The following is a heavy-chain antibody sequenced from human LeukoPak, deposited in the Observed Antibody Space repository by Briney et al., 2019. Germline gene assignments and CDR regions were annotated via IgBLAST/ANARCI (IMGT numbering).Heavy chain of an antibody. CDR3: TGTIAVDAFDI. CDR2: IRTKANSYAT. V-gene: IGHV3-73*01. Sequence: GGSLRLSCAASGFTFSGSAMHWVRQASGKGLEGVGRIRTKANSYATAYAASVKGRFTISRDDSKNTAYLQINSLKTEDTAMYYCTGTIAVDAFDIWGQGTMVIVSS. D-gene: IGHD2-15*01. J-gene: IGHJ3*02. CDR1: GFTFSGSA.